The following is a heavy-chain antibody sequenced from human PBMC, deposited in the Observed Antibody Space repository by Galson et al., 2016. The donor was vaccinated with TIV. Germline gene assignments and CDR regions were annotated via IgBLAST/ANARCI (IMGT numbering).Heavy chain of an antibody. J-gene: IGHJ3*01. CDR2: ISLRSSYI. V-gene: IGHV3-21*01. CDR3: ARVVSSGDYAFDAFDL. CDR1: GFSVSDNY. D-gene: IGHD4-17*01. Sequence: SLRLSCAAAGFSVSDNYMNWVRQAPGKGLEWVSSISLRSSYIYYADSVKGRFAISRDNAKSSLFLQMNSLRAEDTAVYYCARVVSSGDYAFDAFDLWGQGTRVTVSS.